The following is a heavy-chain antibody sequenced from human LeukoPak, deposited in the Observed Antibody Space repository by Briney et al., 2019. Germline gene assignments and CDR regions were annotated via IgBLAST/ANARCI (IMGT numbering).Heavy chain of an antibody. D-gene: IGHD3-22*01. V-gene: IGHV1-69*06. CDR1: GGTFSSYA. J-gene: IGHJ4*02. CDR2: IIPIFGTA. CDR3: AREPSITMIVETYFDY. Sequence: SVTVSCMASGGTFSSYAISGVRQAPGEGVEWMGRIIPIFGTANYAQKFQRRVTITADKSTSTAYMELSSLRSEDTAVYYCAREPSITMIVETYFDYWGQGTLVTVSS.